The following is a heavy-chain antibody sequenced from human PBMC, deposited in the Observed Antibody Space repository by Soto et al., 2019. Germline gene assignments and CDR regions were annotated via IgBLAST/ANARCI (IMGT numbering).Heavy chain of an antibody. D-gene: IGHD1-26*01. Sequence: SETLAVTFGNSGGESMSSNCWSWVRQPPGKGLEWIGEIYHSGSTNYNPSLKSRVTISVDKSKNQFSLKLSSVTAADTAVYYCARRRGIVGATHLDYWGQG. CDR2: IYHSGST. CDR3: ARRRGIVGATHLDY. J-gene: IGHJ4*02. CDR1: GGESMSSNC. V-gene: IGHV4-4*02.